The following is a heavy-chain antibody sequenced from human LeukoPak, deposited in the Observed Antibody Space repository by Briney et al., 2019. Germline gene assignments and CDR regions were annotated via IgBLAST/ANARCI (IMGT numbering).Heavy chain of an antibody. CDR3: ARVGDWNDLVY. V-gene: IGHV4-59*01. D-gene: IGHD1-1*01. CDR1: GGSFSGYY. Sequence: KPSETLSLTCAVYGGSFSGYYWSWIRQPPGKGLEWIGYILYSGTTTNYNPSLKSRVTISVDTSKNQFSLKLSSVTAADTAVYYCARVGDWNDLVYWGQGTLVTVSS. J-gene: IGHJ4*02. CDR2: ILYSGTT.